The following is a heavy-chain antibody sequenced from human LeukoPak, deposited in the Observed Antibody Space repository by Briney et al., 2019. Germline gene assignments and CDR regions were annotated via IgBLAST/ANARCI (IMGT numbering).Heavy chain of an antibody. CDR1: GYTFTNYD. V-gene: IGHV1-18*01. J-gene: IGHJ4*02. D-gene: IGHD5-18*01. CDR3: ATAPTAPDY. CDR2: ISGYNGNT. Sequence: GASVKVSCKASGYTFTNYDISWVRQAPGQGLEWMGWISGYNGNTNYAQKFQGRVTMTTDTSTSTAYMELRSLRSDDTAVYYCATAPTAPDYWGQGTLVTVSS.